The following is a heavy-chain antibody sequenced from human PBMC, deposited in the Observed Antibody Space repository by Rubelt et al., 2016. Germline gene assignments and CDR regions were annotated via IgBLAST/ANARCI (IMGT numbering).Heavy chain of an antibody. CDR1: GYTFTSYA. Sequence: QVQLVQSGAEVKKPGASVKVSCKASGYTFTSYAMHWVRQAPGQRLEWMGWINAGNGNTKYSQKFQGRVTITRDTSARTADMELSSLRSEDTAVYYCASAVGYQNQGNFQHWGQGTLVTVSS. J-gene: IGHJ1*01. D-gene: IGHD3-16*02. CDR2: INAGNGNT. V-gene: IGHV1-3*01. CDR3: ASAVGYQNQGNFQH.